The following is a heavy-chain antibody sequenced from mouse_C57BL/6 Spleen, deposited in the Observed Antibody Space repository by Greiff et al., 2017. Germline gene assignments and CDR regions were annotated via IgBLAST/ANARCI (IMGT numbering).Heavy chain of an antibody. Sequence: EVKVVESGGGLVKPGGSLKLSCAASGFTFSSYAMSWVRQTPEKRLEWVATISDGGSYTYYPDNVKGRFTISRDNAKNNLYLQMSHLKSEDTAMYYCARDGPLYSFDYWGQGTTLTVSS. CDR2: ISDGGSYT. V-gene: IGHV5-4*01. CDR3: ARDGPLYSFDY. CDR1: GFTFSSYA. J-gene: IGHJ2*01.